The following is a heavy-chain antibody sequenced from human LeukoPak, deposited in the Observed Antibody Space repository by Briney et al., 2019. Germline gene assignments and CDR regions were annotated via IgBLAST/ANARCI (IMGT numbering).Heavy chain of an antibody. J-gene: IGHJ4*02. CDR2: INYTGST. CDR3: AREDIVVVVAVDY. D-gene: IGHD2-15*01. CDR1: GGSFSGFY. V-gene: IGHV4-34*01. Sequence: PSETLSLTCAVYGGSFSGFYWSWIRHVPGKGLEWIGEINYTGSTSYNPSLKSRVTISVDTSKNQFSLKVSSVTAADTAVYYCAREDIVVVVAVDYWGQGTLVTVSS.